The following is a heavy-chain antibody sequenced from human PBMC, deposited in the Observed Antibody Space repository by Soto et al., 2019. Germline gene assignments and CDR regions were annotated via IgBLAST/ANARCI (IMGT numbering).Heavy chain of an antibody. CDR3: ARDLNGGYSDLRFDP. CDR1: GFTLSRYA. J-gene: IGHJ5*02. D-gene: IGHD3-9*01. V-gene: IGHV3-30*04. Sequence: QVQLVESGGGVVQPGRSLRLSCAASGFTLSRYAMQWVRQAPGKGLEWLAVISFDGYNKFYADSVKGRFTISRDNSKNTLYLQMSSLRTDDTAVYYCARDLNGGYSDLRFDPWGQGTLVGVSS. CDR2: ISFDGYNK.